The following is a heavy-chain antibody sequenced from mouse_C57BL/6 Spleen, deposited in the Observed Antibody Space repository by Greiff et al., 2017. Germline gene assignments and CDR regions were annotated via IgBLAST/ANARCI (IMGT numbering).Heavy chain of an antibody. D-gene: IGHD3-2*02. Sequence: VQLQQSGAELVKPGASVKLSCKASGYTFTSYWMQWVKQRPGQGLEWIGEIDPSDSYTNYNQKFKGKATLTVDTSSSTAYMQLSSLTSEDSAVYYCARGLDSSGYDDYWGQGTTLTVSS. CDR3: ARGLDSSGYDDY. V-gene: IGHV1-50*01. CDR2: IDPSDSYT. J-gene: IGHJ2*01. CDR1: GYTFTSYW.